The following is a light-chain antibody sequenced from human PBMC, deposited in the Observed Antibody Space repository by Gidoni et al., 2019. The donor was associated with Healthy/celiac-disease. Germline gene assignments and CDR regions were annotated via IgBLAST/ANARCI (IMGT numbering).Light chain of an antibody. CDR2: AAS. CDR1: QTLTTY. Sequence: DLQMTQSPSSLSASVGVRVTIPCRASQTLTTYLNWYQQKPGKAPKLLIYAASSLQSGVPSRFSGSGSGTDFTLTISSLQPEDFASYYCQQSYSIPWTFGQGTKVEIK. J-gene: IGKJ1*01. CDR3: QQSYSIPWT. V-gene: IGKV1-39*01.